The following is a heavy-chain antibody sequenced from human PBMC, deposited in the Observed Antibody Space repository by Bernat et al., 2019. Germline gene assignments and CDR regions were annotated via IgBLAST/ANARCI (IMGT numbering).Heavy chain of an antibody. CDR1: GFTFSSYG. Sequence: QVQLVESGGGVVQPGRSLRLSCAASGFTFSSYGMHWVRQAPGKGLEWVAVIWYDGSNKYYADSVKGRFTISRDNSKNTLSLQMNSLRAEDTAVYYCAKVRSSGWFYFDYWGQGTLVTVSS. J-gene: IGHJ4*02. CDR2: IWYDGSNK. V-gene: IGHV3-33*06. CDR3: AKVRSSGWFYFDY. D-gene: IGHD6-19*01.